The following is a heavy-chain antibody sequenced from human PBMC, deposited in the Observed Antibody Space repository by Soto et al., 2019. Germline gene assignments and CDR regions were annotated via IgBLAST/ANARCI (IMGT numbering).Heavy chain of an antibody. CDR2: MSTSGADI. J-gene: IGHJ2*01. CDR3: ARTLGNWYFDL. D-gene: IGHD7-27*01. Sequence: QLVESGGGLIQTGGSMRLSCIGSEYSFSSFEMNWVRQAPGKGLEWVSYMSTSGADIKYADSVKGRFTVSRDNSKNSLFLQMDSLRGDDTAIYYCARTLGNWYFDLWGRGTLVTVSS. CDR1: EYSFSSFE. V-gene: IGHV3-48*03.